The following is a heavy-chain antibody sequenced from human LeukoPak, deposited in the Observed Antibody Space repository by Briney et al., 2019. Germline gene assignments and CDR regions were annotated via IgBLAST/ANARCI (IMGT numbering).Heavy chain of an antibody. D-gene: IGHD2-21*02. CDR2: INPSGGST. CDR1: GYTFTSYY. V-gene: IGHV1-46*01. CDR3: ARESTIYCGGDCTFDY. Sequence: GASVKVSCKASGYTFTSYYMHWVRQAPGQGLEWMGIINPSGGSTSYAQKFQGRVTTTRDTSTSTVYMELSSLRSEDTAVYYCARESTIYCGGDCTFDYWGQGTLVTVSS. J-gene: IGHJ4*02.